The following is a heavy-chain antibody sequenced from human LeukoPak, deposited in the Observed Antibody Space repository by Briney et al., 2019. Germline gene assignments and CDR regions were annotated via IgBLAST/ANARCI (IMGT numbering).Heavy chain of an antibody. V-gene: IGHV1-69*04. CDR3: ARTGPIAVAITASIDI. J-gene: IGHJ3*02. D-gene: IGHD6-19*01. Sequence: SVKVSCKASGGAFSSYVISWVRQAPGQGLEWMGRIIPILGIANYAQKFQGRVTITADKSTSTAYMELSSLRSEDTAVYYCARTGPIAVAITASIDIWGQGTMVTVSS. CDR2: IIPILGIA. CDR1: GGAFSSYV.